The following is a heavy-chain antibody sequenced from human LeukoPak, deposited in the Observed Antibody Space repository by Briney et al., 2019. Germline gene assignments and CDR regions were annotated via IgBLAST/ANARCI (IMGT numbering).Heavy chain of an antibody. J-gene: IGHJ6*04. CDR3: ASVGDYGDYDYYYHGMDV. D-gene: IGHD4-17*01. Sequence: SVKVSCKASGGTFSSYAISWVRQAPGQGLEWMGGIIPIFGTANYAQKFQGRVTITADKSTSTAYMELSSLRSEDTAVYYCASVGDYGDYDYYYHGMDVWGKGTTVTVSS. CDR1: GGTFSSYA. V-gene: IGHV1-69*06. CDR2: IIPIFGTA.